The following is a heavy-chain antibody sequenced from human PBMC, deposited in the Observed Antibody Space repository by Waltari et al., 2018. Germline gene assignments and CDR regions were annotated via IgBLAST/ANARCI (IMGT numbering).Heavy chain of an antibody. D-gene: IGHD3-22*01. V-gene: IGHV5-51*02. CDR2: IYPGDPNT. Sequence: EVQLVQSGTEVKKPGESLKISCKASGFSFSSDWPAWGGQKPGKGVEGMGIIYPGDPNTRYRPSFQGQVTISADKSSKTAYLHWSSLKASDTAIYYCANQGYYDSSGYYEGGAFDLWGQGTIVTVSS. J-gene: IGHJ3*01. CDR3: ANQGYYDSSGYYEGGAFDL. CDR1: GFSFSSDW.